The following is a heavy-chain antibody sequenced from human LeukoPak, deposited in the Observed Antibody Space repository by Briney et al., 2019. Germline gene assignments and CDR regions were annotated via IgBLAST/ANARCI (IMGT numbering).Heavy chain of an antibody. CDR2: IIPILGIA. Sequence: SVKVSCKASGGTFSSYAISWVRQAPGQGLEWMGRIIPILGIANYAQKFQGRVTITADKSTSTAYMELSSLRSEDTAVYYCASSYCSGGSCYLMYFDYWGQGTLVTVSP. CDR1: GGTFSSYA. D-gene: IGHD2-15*01. V-gene: IGHV1-69*04. CDR3: ASSYCSGGSCYLMYFDY. J-gene: IGHJ4*02.